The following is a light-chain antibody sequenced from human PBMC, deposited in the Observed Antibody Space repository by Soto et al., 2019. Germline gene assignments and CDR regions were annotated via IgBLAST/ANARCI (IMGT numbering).Light chain of an antibody. CDR3: CSFGGSTTYVL. CDR1: SSDVGSFNL. CDR2: EGT. J-gene: IGLJ2*01. V-gene: IGLV2-23*01. Sequence: QSALTQPASVSGSPGQSIAISCTGTSSDVGSFNLVSWYQQHPGKAPKLLIYEGTKWPSGVSNRFSGSKSGNTASLTISGLQAEDEADYYCCSFGGSTTYVLFGGWTKLTVL.